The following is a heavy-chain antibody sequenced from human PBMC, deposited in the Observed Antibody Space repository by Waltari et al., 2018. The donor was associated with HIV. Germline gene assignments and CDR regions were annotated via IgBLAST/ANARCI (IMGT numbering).Heavy chain of an antibody. CDR1: DASINSVNYY. J-gene: IGHJ2*01. CDR3: ARVVYWYFDL. CDR2: GEYRGST. V-gene: IGHV4-31*02. Sequence: QVQLQESGPGLVKPSQTLSLSCIVSDASINSVNYYWAWIRQHPERGLECIGFGEYRGSTFANPSFKSRATISVDTSKNQFSLKLTSMTAADTAVYYCARVVYWYFDLWGRGTLVTVSS.